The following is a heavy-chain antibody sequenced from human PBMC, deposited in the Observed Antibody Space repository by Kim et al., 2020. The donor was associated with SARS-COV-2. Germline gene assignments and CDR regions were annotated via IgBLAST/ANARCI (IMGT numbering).Heavy chain of an antibody. J-gene: IGHJ4*02. D-gene: IGHD6-19*01. V-gene: IGHV3-7*03. Sequence: YMDTVKGRFTTSRNNAKNSLYLKMNSLRAEDTAVYYCAGVRSSGWYSSADWGQGTLVTVSS. CDR3: AGVRSSGWYSSAD.